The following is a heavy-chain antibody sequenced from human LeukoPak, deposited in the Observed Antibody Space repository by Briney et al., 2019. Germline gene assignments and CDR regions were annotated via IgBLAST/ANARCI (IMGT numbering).Heavy chain of an antibody. Sequence: GGSLRLSCAASGFTFSTYNMNWVRQAPGKGLEWVSSISGSSSYIYYADSVKGRFTISRDNAKNTLYLQMNSLRAEDTAVYYCARDLDYWGQGTLVTVSS. CDR2: ISGSSSYI. J-gene: IGHJ4*02. V-gene: IGHV3-21*01. CDR3: ARDLDY. CDR1: GFTFSTYN.